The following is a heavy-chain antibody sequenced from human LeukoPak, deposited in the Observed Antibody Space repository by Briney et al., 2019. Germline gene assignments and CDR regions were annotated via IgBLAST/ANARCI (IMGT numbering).Heavy chain of an antibody. V-gene: IGHV3-23*01. J-gene: IGHJ4*02. CDR1: GFTFDDYG. CDR3: AKLSWDIVVVPAAINGY. CDR2: ISGSGGST. D-gene: IGHD2-2*01. Sequence: QPGGSLRLSCAASGFTFDDYGMSWVRQAPGKGLEWVAAISGSGGSTYYADSVKGRFTISRDNSKNTLYLQMNSLRAEDTAVYYCAKLSWDIVVVPAAINGYWGQGTLVTVSS.